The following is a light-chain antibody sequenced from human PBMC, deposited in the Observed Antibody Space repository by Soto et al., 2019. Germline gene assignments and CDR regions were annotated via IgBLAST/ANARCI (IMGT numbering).Light chain of an antibody. Sequence: DIQMTQSPSTLSASVGERVTITCRASQSISSWLAWYQQKPGKAPKLLIYKASSLESGVPSRFSGSGSGTEFTLTIISLQPDDFATYYCQQYNSYSPWTFGQGTKVEIK. V-gene: IGKV1-5*03. CDR2: KAS. J-gene: IGKJ1*01. CDR1: QSISSW. CDR3: QQYNSYSPWT.